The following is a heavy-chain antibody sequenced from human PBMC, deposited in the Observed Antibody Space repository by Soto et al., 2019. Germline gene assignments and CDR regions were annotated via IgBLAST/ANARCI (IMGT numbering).Heavy chain of an antibody. V-gene: IGHV3-30-3*01. J-gene: IGHJ6*02. Sequence: PGGSLRLSCAASGFTFSSYAMHWVRQAPGKWLEWVAVISYDGSNKYYADSVKGRFTISRDNSKNTLYLQMNSLRAEDTAVYYCAREQVVPAAIRGYYYYYGMDVWGQGTTVTVSS. CDR3: AREQVVPAAIRGYYYYYGMDV. CDR1: GFTFSSYA. D-gene: IGHD2-2*02. CDR2: ISYDGSNK.